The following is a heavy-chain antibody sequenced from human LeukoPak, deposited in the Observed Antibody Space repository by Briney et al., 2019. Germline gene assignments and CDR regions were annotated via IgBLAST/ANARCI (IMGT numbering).Heavy chain of an antibody. V-gene: IGHV4-59*12. D-gene: IGHD5-18*01. Sequence: SETLSLTCTVSGGSISSYYWSWIRQPPGKGLEWIGYIYYSGSTNYNPSLKGRVTMSVDTSKNQFSLKLSSVTAADTAVYYCASGYSYDLFDYWGQGTLATVSS. J-gene: IGHJ4*02. CDR3: ASGYSYDLFDY. CDR2: IYYSGST. CDR1: GGSISSYY.